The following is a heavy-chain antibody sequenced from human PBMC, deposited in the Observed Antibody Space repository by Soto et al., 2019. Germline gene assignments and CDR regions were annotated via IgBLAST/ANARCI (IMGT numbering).Heavy chain of an antibody. V-gene: IGHV4-39*01. CDR1: RGSISGSNYL. CDR2: IYFDGRT. D-gene: IGHD2-8*01. Sequence: QVQLQESGPGLVKPSETLSLPCTVSRGSISGSNYLWGWIRQPPGKGLEWIASIYFDGRTHFNASLKSRVTLSVDTSKNQFSLKLTSVTAADTAVFYCATKPIYNGAYYYFAYCGQGTLVTVSS. J-gene: IGHJ4*02. CDR3: ATKPIYNGAYYYFAY.